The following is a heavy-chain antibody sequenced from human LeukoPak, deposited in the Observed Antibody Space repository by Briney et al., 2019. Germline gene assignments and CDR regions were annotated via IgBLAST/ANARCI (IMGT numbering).Heavy chain of an antibody. J-gene: IGHJ4*02. V-gene: IGHV1-2*02. CDR1: GYTFTGYC. CDR3: ARDAAYGYDRFDY. Sequence: ASVKISCKASGYTFTGYCMHWVRQAPGQALEWIGWINPKSAGTNYAQKFQGRVAMTRDTSISTTYMELSRLRSDDTAVYYCARDAAYGYDRFDYWGQGTQVTVSS. CDR2: INPKSAGT. D-gene: IGHD5-18*01.